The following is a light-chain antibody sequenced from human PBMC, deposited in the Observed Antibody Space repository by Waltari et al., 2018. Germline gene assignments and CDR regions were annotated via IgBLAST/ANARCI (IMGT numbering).Light chain of an antibody. CDR1: RLGSKY. CDR2: EHT. Sequence: SYELTQPPSVSVSPGQTASITCSGARLGSKYSSWYQQKPGQSPSFIIYEHTQRPSGLPGRFSGAISGNTATLTISETQAMDEAYYYCQAWDSNIGAVFGGGTKLTVL. J-gene: IGLJ3*02. V-gene: IGLV3-1*01. CDR3: QAWDSNIGAV.